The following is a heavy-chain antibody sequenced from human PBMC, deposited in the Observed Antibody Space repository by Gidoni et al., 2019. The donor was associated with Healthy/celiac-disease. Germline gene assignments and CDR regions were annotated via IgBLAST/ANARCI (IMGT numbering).Heavy chain of an antibody. CDR1: GFTFDDYA. CDR3: AKDRIGQQLGTFDY. Sequence: EVQLVESGGGLVQPGRSLILSCAASGFTFDDYAMHWVRQAQGKGLEWVSGISWNSGSIGYADSVKGRFTISRDNAKNSLYLQMNSLRAEDTALYYCAKDRIGQQLGTFDYWGQGTLVTVSS. CDR2: ISWNSGSI. J-gene: IGHJ4*02. V-gene: IGHV3-9*01. D-gene: IGHD6-13*01.